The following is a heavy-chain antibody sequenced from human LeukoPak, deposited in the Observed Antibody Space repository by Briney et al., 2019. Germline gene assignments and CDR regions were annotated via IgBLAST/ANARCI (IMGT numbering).Heavy chain of an antibody. D-gene: IGHD3-10*01. CDR3: ARDFGYGSGSYSLDY. CDR2: IIPILGIA. V-gene: IGHV1-69*04. Sequence: ASVKVSCKASGGTFSSYAISWVRQAPGQGLEWMGRIIPILGIANYAQKFQGRVTITADKSTSTAYMELSSLRSEDTAVYYCARDFGYGSGSYSLDYWGQGTLVTVSS. J-gene: IGHJ4*02. CDR1: GGTFSSYA.